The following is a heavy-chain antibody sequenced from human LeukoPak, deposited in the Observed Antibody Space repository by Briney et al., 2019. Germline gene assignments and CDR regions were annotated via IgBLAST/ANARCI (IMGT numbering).Heavy chain of an antibody. CDR3: ARCGAYAIDV. CDR2: IYRDGST. V-gene: IGHV4-4*02. Sequence: SETLSLTCAVSGGFVSSGNWWSWVRQPPGKGLEWIGEIYRDGSTNYNPSLKSRVTISVDKSKNQFSLKLSPLTAADTAVYYCARCGAYAIDVWGQGTMVTVSS. CDR1: GGFVSSGNW. J-gene: IGHJ3*01. D-gene: IGHD6-25*01.